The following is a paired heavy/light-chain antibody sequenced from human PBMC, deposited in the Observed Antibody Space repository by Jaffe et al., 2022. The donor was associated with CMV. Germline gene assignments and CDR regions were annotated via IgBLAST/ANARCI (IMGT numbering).Light chain of an antibody. Sequence: DIQMTQSPSSLSASVGDRVTITCRASQSIGTYLNWYQQKIGKVPKPLIYAASKLQSGVPSRFSGSGSGTDFTLTISSLQPEDFATYYCQQSYSTPLTFGPGTKVDVK. CDR3: QQSYSTPLT. CDR1: QSIGTY. V-gene: IGKV1-39*01. J-gene: IGKJ3*01. CDR2: AAS.
Heavy chain of an antibody. D-gene: IGHD3-22*01. CDR1: GGSFSGYY. CDR3: ARAHTPDLTLSGGSSGYAFDI. CDR2: IDDSGRT. Sequence: QVQVQQWGAGLLKPSETLSLTCAVYGGSFSGYYWNWIRQPPGKGLEWIGEIDDSGRTNYNPSLKSRVSISFDLSKKQFSLKLSSVTAADTAVFYCARAHTPDLTLSGGSSGYAFDIWGQGTMVTVSS. V-gene: IGHV4-34*01. J-gene: IGHJ3*02.